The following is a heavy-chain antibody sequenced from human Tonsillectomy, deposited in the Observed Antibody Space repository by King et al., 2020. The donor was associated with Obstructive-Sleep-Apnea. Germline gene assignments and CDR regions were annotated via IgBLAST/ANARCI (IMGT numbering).Heavy chain of an antibody. CDR2: FSSRSSYT. Sequence: VQLVESGGGLVKPGGSLRLSCAASVFTFSDYHMSWIRQAPGKGLEWVSYFSSRSSYTNYTDFVKGRFNISRDTAKNSLYLQLNSLRAEDTAVYYCARRPSGRLGYFDLWGRGTLVTVSS. J-gene: IGHJ2*01. D-gene: IGHD3-10*01. CDR3: ARRPSGRLGYFDL. CDR1: VFTFSDYH. V-gene: IGHV3-11*06.